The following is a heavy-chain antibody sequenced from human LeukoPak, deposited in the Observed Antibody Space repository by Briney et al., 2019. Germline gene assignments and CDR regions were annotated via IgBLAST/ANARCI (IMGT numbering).Heavy chain of an antibody. Sequence: ASVKVSCKASGYTFTSYGISWVRQAPGQGLEWMGWISAYNGNTNYAQKLQGRVTMTTDTSTSTAYMELRSLRSDDTAVYYCARDEGAYCGGDCYSPVDYWGQGTLVTVYS. V-gene: IGHV1-18*01. CDR3: ARDEGAYCGGDCYSPVDY. J-gene: IGHJ4*02. D-gene: IGHD2-21*02. CDR1: GYTFTSYG. CDR2: ISAYNGNT.